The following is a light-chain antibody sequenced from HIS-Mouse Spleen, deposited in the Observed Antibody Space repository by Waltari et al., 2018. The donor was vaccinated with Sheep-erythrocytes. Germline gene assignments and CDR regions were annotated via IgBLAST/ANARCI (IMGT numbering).Light chain of an antibody. CDR2: WAS. V-gene: IGKV4-1*01. Sequence: DIVMTQSPDSLAVSLGERAPITCKSSQSVLYSSNNKNYLAWYQQKPGQPPKLLIYWASTRESGVPDRFSGSGSGTDFTLTISSLQAEDVAVYYCQQYYSTLLTFGGGTKVEIK. CDR3: QQYYSTLLT. J-gene: IGKJ4*01. CDR1: QSVLYSSNNKNY.